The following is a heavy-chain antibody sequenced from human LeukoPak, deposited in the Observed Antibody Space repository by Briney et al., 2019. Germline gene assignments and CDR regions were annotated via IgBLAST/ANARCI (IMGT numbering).Heavy chain of an antibody. CDR3: ARAEASAAVVYSSSPFDY. CDR1: GDTFIRYG. J-gene: IGHJ4*02. Sequence: GASVKVSCKASGDTFIRYGISWVRQAPGQGLEWMGLINAGNGNTKYSQEFQGRVTITRDTSASTAYMELSSLRSEDMAVYYCARAEASAAVVYSSSPFDYWGQGTLVTVSS. D-gene: IGHD6-6*01. V-gene: IGHV1-3*03. CDR2: INAGNGNT.